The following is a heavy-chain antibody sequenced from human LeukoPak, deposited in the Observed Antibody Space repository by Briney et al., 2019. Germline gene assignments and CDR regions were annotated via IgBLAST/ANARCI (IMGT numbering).Heavy chain of an antibody. J-gene: IGHJ4*02. CDR1: GYTFTSYS. CDR3: ARDAVVVVPAADRYYFDY. CDR2: INPSGGST. V-gene: IGHV1-46*01. D-gene: IGHD2-2*01. Sequence: AAVKVSCKASGYTFTSYSMHWVRQAPGQGLEWMGIINPSGGSTSYAQKFQGRVTMTRDTSTSTVYMELSSLRSEDTAVYYCARDAVVVVPAADRYYFDYWGQGTLVTVSS.